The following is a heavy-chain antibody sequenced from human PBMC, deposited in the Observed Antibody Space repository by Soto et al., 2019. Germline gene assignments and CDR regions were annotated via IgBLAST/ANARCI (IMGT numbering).Heavy chain of an antibody. J-gene: IGHJ6*02. CDR2: ITPSGSDT. V-gene: IGHV3-11*03. Sequence: GGSLRLSCAASGFTFRDHYISWIRQAPGKGLEWVSYITPSGSDTYYADSVKGRFTISRDNAKNSLSLQMNSLRAEDTAVYYCARGHYGLDVWGQGTTVTV. CDR3: ARGHYGLDV. CDR1: GFTFRDHY.